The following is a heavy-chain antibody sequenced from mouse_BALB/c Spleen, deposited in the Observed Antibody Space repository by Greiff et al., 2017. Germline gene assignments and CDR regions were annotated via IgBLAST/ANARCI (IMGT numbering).Heavy chain of an antibody. Sequence: EVQGVASGAELVRSGASVKLSCTASGFNIKDYYMHWVKQRPEQGLEWIGRIDPANGNTKYDPKFQGKATITADTSSNTAYLQLSSLTSEDTAVYYCAREVTAMDYWGQGTSVTVSS. J-gene: IGHJ4*01. CDR1: GFNIKDYY. CDR3: AREVTAMDY. V-gene: IGHV14-3*02. D-gene: IGHD2-1*01. CDR2: IDPANGNT.